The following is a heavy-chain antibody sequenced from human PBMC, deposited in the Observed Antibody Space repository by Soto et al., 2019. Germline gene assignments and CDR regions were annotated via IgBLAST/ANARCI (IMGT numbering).Heavy chain of an antibody. CDR2: IYHSGST. CDR3: ARVTFTVTSTGDLGGDNPADYAFDI. Sequence: AETLSLTCAVSGFSISSGYFQGWIRQPPGKGLEWIGSIYHSGSTYYNPSLKSRVTISVDTSKNQFSLKLSSVMAAVTAVYYCARVTFTVTSTGDLGGDNPADYAFDIWGQGTMVTVSS. D-gene: IGHD3-16*02. V-gene: IGHV4-38-2*01. J-gene: IGHJ3*02. CDR1: GFSISSGYF.